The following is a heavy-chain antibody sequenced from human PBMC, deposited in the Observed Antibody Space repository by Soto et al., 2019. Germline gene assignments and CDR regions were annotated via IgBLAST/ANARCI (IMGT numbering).Heavy chain of an antibody. CDR1: GFIFNSYS. CDR2: ISFDGNTQ. Sequence: QVQLVESGGGVVQPGTSLRLSCAASGFIFNSYSIHWVRQAPGKGLEWVTVISFDGNTQYYGDSLKGRFIVSREDSKNTAYLQMNVLRTDDTGVYYCGKVSRASRVSSPRFDSWGQGNLVIVSS. J-gene: IGHJ4*02. CDR3: GKVSRASRVSSPRFDS. V-gene: IGHV3-30-3*01. D-gene: IGHD6-6*01.